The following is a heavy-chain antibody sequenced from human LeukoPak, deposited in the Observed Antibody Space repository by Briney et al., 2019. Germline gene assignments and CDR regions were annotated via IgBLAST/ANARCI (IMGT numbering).Heavy chain of an antibody. V-gene: IGHV3-33*01. D-gene: IGHD3-10*01. Sequence: GGSLRLSCAASGFTFSSYGMHWVRQAPGKGLEWVAVIWYDGSNKYYADSVKGRFTISRDNSKNTLYLQMNSLRAEDTAVYYCARDARGLKSWFDPWGQGTLVTVSS. CDR2: IWYDGSNK. CDR1: GFTFSSYG. J-gene: IGHJ5*02. CDR3: ARDARGLKSWFDP.